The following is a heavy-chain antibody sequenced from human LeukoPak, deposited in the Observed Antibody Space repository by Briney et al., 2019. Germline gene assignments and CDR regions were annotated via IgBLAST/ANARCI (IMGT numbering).Heavy chain of an antibody. CDR3: AGAGDIRYDSPGG. J-gene: IGHJ4*02. D-gene: IGHD3-22*01. CDR2: ISSSSSYI. V-gene: IGHV3-21*01. Sequence: GGSLRLSCAASGFTFSSYSMNWVRQAPGKGLEWVSSISSSSSYIYYADSVKGRFTISRDNAKNSLYLQMNSLRAEDTAVYYCAGAGDIRYDSPGGWGQGTLVTVSS. CDR1: GFTFSSYS.